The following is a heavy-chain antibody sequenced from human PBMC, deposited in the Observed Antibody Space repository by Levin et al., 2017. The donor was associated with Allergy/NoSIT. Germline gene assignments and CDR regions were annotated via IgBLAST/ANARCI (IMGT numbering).Heavy chain of an antibody. V-gene: IGHV1-18*01. CDR3: AREMAETAADTFDI. J-gene: IGHJ3*02. Sequence: ASVKVSCKASGYTFTFYGISWVRQAPGQGLEWMGWISPYNGDTKYAQKFQGRVTMTTDTSTSTAYMELRSLRSDDTAVYYCAREMAETAADTFDIWGQGTMVTVSS. CDR1: GYTFTFYG. CDR2: ISPYNGDT. D-gene: IGHD2-8*01.